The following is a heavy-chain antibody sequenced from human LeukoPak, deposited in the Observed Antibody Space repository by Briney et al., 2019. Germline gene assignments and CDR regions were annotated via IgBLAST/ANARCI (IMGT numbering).Heavy chain of an antibody. D-gene: IGHD3-22*01. CDR1: GGSISSYY. Sequence: PSETLSLTCTVSGGSISSYYWSWIRQPPGKGLEWIGYIYYSGSTNYNPSLKSRVTISVDTSKNQFSLKLSPVTAADTAVYYCARVRRNYDSSGYYYTYYYYMDVWGKGTTVTVSS. V-gene: IGHV4-59*01. CDR3: ARVRRNYDSSGYYYTYYYYMDV. J-gene: IGHJ6*03. CDR2: IYYSGST.